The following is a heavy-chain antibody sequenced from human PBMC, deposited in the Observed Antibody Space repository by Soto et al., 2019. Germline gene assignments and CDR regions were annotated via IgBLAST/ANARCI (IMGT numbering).Heavy chain of an antibody. D-gene: IGHD2-15*01. Sequence: KTSETLSLTCTVSGGSIISGGYYWSWIRQHPGKGLEWIGYIYYSGSTYYNPSLKSRVTISVDTSKNTLYLQMNSLRAEDTAVYYCAKDSCGGSCYDPGYWGQGTLVTVSS. CDR2: IYYSGST. CDR1: GGSIISGGYY. V-gene: IGHV4-31*03. CDR3: AKDSCGGSCYDPGY. J-gene: IGHJ4*02.